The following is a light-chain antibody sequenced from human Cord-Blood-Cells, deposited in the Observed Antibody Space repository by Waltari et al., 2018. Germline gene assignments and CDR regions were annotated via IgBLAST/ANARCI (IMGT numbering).Light chain of an antibody. CDR1: QRISRW. Sequence: DIQMTQTPSTLPASVGDRVTITRRSSQRISRWLAWYQQKPGKAPKLLIYKAPSLESGVPSRFSGSGSGTEFTLTISSLQPDDFATYYCQQYNSYSLTWTFGQGTKVEIK. CDR3: QQYNSYSLTWT. V-gene: IGKV1-5*03. CDR2: KAP. J-gene: IGKJ1*01.